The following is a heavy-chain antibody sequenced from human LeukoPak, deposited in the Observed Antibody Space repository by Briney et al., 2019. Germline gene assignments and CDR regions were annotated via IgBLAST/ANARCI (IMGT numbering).Heavy chain of an antibody. V-gene: IGHV3-74*01. CDR3: TRGLLGIDY. D-gene: IGHD2-8*02. CDR1: GFILSSYW. Sequence: GGSLRLSCAASGFILSSYWMHWVRQVPGKGLVWVSRIDTDASKRNYADSVKGRFTISRDNAKNTLYLQMNSLRAEDTAVYYCTRGLLGIDYWGQGTLVTVSS. J-gene: IGHJ4*02. CDR2: IDTDASKR.